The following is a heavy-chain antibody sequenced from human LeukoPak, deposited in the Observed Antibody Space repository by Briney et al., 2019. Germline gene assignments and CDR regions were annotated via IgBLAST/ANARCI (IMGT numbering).Heavy chain of an antibody. V-gene: IGHV3-33*01. CDR2: IWYDGSDK. CDR1: GFTFSTYG. J-gene: IGHJ4*02. CDR3: GRVLGTAGIGH. Sequence: GGSLRLSCAASGFTFSTYGMHWVRQAPGKGLQWVAIIWYDGSDKYYADSVKGRFTISRDNSKDTLYLQMNSLRAEDTALYYCGRVLGTAGIGHWGQGTLVTVSS. D-gene: IGHD1-1*01.